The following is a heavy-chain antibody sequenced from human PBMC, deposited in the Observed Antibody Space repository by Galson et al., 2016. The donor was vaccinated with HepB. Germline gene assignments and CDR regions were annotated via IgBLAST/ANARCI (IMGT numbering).Heavy chain of an antibody. J-gene: IGHJ5*02. CDR3: ARDLSGDYWSNYLPS. CDR2: ISAFNGNT. CDR1: GYTFTSYG. D-gene: IGHD3-3*01. V-gene: IGHV1-18*04. Sequence: SVKVSCKAFGYTFTSYGISWVRQAPGQGLEWMGWISAFNGNTNYAHKFQGRVTMTTNTSTSVATMEPRSLMSDDTAIYYCARDLSGDYWSNYLPSWGQGTLVTVSS.